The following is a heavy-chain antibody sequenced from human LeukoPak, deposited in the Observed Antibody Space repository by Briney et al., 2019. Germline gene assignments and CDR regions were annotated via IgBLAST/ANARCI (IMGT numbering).Heavy chain of an antibody. V-gene: IGHV1-2*02. CDR2: INPDSGGT. Sequence: ASVKVSCKASGYTFTGYYMHWVRQAPGQGLEWMGWINPDSGGTNYAQKFQGRVTMTRDTSIGTAYMELSRLRSDDTAVYYCARDRVTDWNPSNWFDPWGQGTLVTVSS. CDR3: ARDRVTDWNPSNWFDP. CDR1: GYTFTGYY. J-gene: IGHJ5*02. D-gene: IGHD1-1*01.